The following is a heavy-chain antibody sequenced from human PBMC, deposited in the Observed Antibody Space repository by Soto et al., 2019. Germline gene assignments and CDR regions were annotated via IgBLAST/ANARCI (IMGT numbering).Heavy chain of an antibody. D-gene: IGHD1-26*01. CDR3: AREGSWVVLDP. J-gene: IGHJ5*02. Sequence: ASVKVSCKASGYTFNSYGISWVRQAPGQGLEWMGWISAYNGNTDYAQKHQGRVTMTTDTSTSTAYMELRSLRSDDTAIYYCAREGSWVVLDPWGKGTLVTVSS. CDR2: ISAYNGNT. CDR1: GYTFNSYG. V-gene: IGHV1-18*01.